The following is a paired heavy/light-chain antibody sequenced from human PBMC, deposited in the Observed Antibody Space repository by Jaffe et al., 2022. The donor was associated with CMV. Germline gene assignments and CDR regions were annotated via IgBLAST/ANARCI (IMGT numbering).Heavy chain of an antibody. CDR3: ARPLFGEFGSFDP. J-gene: IGHJ5*02. D-gene: IGHD3-10*02. Sequence: QVQLQESGPGLVKPSETLSLTCTVSGGSISGYYWSWIRQPPGKGLEWIGYISYSGSPNYNPSLKSRVTISVDTSKSQFSLKLSSVTAADTAVYYCARPLFGEFGSFDPWGQGTLVTVSS. CDR1: GGSISGYY. V-gene: IGHV4-59*08. CDR2: ISYSGSP.
Light chain of an antibody. CDR3: QQYGSSPLFT. V-gene: IGKV3-20*01. CDR1: LTVGSSY. CDR2: GAS. Sequence: EIVLTQSPGTLSLSPGERATLSCRASLTVGSSYLAWYQQKPGQAPRLLIYGASTRATGIPDRFSGSGSGTDFTLTISRLEPEDSAVYYCQQYGSSPLFTFGPGTKVDIK. J-gene: IGKJ3*01.